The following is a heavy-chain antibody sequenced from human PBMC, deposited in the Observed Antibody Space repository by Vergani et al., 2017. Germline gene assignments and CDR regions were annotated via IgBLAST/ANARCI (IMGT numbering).Heavy chain of an antibody. CDR3: ARGIVVPAAIEFYYGMDV. CDR2: IWYDGSNK. CDR1: GFTFSSYG. Sequence: VQLVESGGGLVKPGGSLRLSCAASGFTFSSYGMHWVRQAPGKGLEWLAVIWYDGSNKDYADSVKGRFTISRDNSKNTLYLQMNSLRAEDTAVYYCARGIVVPAAIEFYYGMDVWGQGTTVTVSS. J-gene: IGHJ6*02. D-gene: IGHD2-2*01. V-gene: IGHV3-33*01.